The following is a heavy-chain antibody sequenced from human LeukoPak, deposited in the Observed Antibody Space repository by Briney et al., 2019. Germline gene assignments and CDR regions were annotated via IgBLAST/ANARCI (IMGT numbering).Heavy chain of an antibody. D-gene: IGHD1-26*01. CDR1: GYTFTNYY. V-gene: IGHV1-2*02. CDR2: MNPKSGGT. CDR3: ARGGSYLSAFDI. Sequence: GASVKVSCKASGYTFTNYYIHWVRRAPGQGLEWMGWMNPKSGGTKYAQKFQDRFTMTRDTAISTAYMELSRLRSDDTAVYYCARGGSYLSAFDIWGQGTMVTVSS. J-gene: IGHJ3*02.